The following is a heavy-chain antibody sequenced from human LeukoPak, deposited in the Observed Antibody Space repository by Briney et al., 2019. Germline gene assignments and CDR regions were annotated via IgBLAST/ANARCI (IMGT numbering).Heavy chain of an antibody. CDR2: ISYDGSNK. CDR1: GFTFSSYA. D-gene: IGHD6-19*01. CDR3: ARGSVAAYYLDY. V-gene: IGHV3-30-3*01. J-gene: IGHJ4*02. Sequence: PGGSLRLSCAASGFTFSSYAMHWVRQAPGKGLEWVAVISYDGSNKYYADSVKGRFTISRDNSKNTLYLQMNSLRAEDTAVYYCARGSVAAYYLDYWGQGTLVTVSS.